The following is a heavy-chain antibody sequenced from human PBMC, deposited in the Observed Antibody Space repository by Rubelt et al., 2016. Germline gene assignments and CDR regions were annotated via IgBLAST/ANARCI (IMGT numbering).Heavy chain of an antibody. Sequence: QLQLQESGPGLVKPSETLSLTCTVSGGSISSSSYYWGWIRQPPGKGLEWIGSIYYSGTTYYNPSLRGGVTISVDTSNNQVSLKLSSVTAPDTAVYYCARHEREGNYYYSGMDVWGQGTTVTVSS. D-gene: IGHD1-1*01. CDR3: ARHEREGNYYYSGMDV. CDR2: IYYSGTT. V-gene: IGHV4-39*01. J-gene: IGHJ6*02. CDR1: GGSISSSSYY.